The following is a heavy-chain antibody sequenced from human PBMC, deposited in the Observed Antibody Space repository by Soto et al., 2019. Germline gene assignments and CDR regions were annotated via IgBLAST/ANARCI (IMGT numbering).Heavy chain of an antibody. Sequence: ASVKVSCKASGYTFTSYGISWVRQAPGQGLEWMGWISAYNGNTNYAQKLQGRVTMTTDTSTSTAYMELRSLRSDDTAVYYCARDFLITGTTVPFDPWGQGTLVSVSS. CDR3: ARDFLITGTTVPFDP. CDR1: GYTFTSYG. CDR2: ISAYNGNT. D-gene: IGHD1-7*01. V-gene: IGHV1-18*01. J-gene: IGHJ5*02.